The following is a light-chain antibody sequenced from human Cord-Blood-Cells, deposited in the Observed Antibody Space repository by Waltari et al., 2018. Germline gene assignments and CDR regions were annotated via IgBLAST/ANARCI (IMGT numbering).Light chain of an antibody. Sequence: QSALTQTASVSGSHGQWLTISCTGTSSDVGGYNYVSSYQQHPGKAPKLMIYDVSNRPSGVSNHFSGSKSGNTASLTISGLQAEDEADYYCSSYTSSSTPWVFGGGTKLTVL. CDR3: SSYTSSSTPWV. CDR2: DVS. CDR1: SSDVGGYNY. V-gene: IGLV2-14*01. J-gene: IGLJ3*02.